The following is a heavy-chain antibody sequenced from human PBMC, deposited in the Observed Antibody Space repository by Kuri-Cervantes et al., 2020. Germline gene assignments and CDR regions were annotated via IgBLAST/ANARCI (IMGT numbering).Heavy chain of an antibody. CDR3: ARGPGLGYCSSTSCSAYYFDY. V-gene: IGHV4-4*07. CDR2: IYTSGST. J-gene: IGHJ4*02. Sequence: SETLSLTCTVSGGSISSYYWSWIRQPAGKGLEWIGRIYTSGSTNYNPSLKSRVTMSVDTSKNQFSLKLSSVTAADTAVYYCARGPGLGYCSSTSCSAYYFDYWTQGTLVTVSS. CDR1: GGSISSYY. D-gene: IGHD2-2*01.